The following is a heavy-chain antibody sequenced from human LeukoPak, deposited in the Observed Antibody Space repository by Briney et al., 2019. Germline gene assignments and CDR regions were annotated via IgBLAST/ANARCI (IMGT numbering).Heavy chain of an antibody. CDR1: GFTFSSYG. CDR2: ISYDGSNK. V-gene: IGHV3-30*18. CDR3: AKDPRMTTVTKGDY. Sequence: PGRSLRLSCAASGFTFSSYGIHCVRQAPGKGLEWVAVISYDGSNKYYADSVKGRFTISRDNSKTTLYLQMNSLRAEDTAVYYCAKDPRMTTVTKGDYWGQGTLVTVSS. J-gene: IGHJ4*02. D-gene: IGHD4-17*01.